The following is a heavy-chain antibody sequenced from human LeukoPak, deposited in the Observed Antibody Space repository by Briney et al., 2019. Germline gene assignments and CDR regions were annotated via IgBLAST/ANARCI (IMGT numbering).Heavy chain of an antibody. Sequence: SETLSLTCTVSGGSICGYYWSWIRQPPGKGLEWIGYIYYSGSTNYNPSLKSRVTISVDTSKNQFSLKLSSVTAADTAVYYCARAFADTVTTSFDYWGQGTLVTVSS. V-gene: IGHV4-59*01. J-gene: IGHJ4*02. CDR2: IYYSGST. D-gene: IGHD4-17*01. CDR1: GGSICGYY. CDR3: ARAFADTVTTSFDY.